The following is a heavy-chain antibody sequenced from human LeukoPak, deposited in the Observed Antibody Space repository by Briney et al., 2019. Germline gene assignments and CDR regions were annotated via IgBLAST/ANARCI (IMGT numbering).Heavy chain of an antibody. Sequence: SETLSLTCAVYGGSFSGYYWSWIRQPPEKGLEWIGEINHSGSTNYNPSLKSRVTISVDTSKNQISLRLRSVTAADTAVYYCARHEEEDGYNAKTPDYWGQGTLVTVSS. CDR3: ARHEEEDGYNAKTPDY. J-gene: IGHJ4*02. V-gene: IGHV4-34*01. CDR1: GGSFSGYY. CDR2: INHSGST. D-gene: IGHD5-24*01.